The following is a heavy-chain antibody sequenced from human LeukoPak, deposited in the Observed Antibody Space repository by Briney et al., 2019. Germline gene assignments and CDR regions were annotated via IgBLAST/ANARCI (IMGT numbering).Heavy chain of an antibody. CDR2: IKSKTDGGTT. CDR1: GFTFSNAW. V-gene: IGHV3-15*01. CDR3: TTDQRPFYGDYPDDAFDI. D-gene: IGHD4-17*01. Sequence: PGGSLRLSCAASGFTFSNAWMSWVRQAPGKGLEWVGRIKSKTDGGTTEYAAPVKGRFTISRDDSKNTLYLQMNSLKTEDTAVYYCTTDQRPFYGDYPDDAFDIWGQGTMVTVSS. J-gene: IGHJ3*02.